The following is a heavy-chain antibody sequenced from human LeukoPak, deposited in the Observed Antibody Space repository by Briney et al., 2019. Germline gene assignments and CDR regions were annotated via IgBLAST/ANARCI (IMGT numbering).Heavy chain of an antibody. CDR1: GYSISSGYY. J-gene: IGHJ4*02. CDR3: ARVLYSGYSSGWYGHYFDY. V-gene: IGHV4-38-2*02. Sequence: SETLSLTCTVSGYSISSGYYWGWIRQPPGKGLEWIGSIYHSGSTYYNPSLKSRVTISVDTSKNQFSLKLSSVTAADTAVYYCARVLYSGYSSGWYGHYFDYWGQGTLVTVSS. D-gene: IGHD6-19*01. CDR2: IYHSGST.